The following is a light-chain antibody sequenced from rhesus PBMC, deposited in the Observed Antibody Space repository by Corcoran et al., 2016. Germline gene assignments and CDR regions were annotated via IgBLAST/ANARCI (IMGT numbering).Light chain of an antibody. CDR2: KAS. CDR3: QHGYGTPYS. J-gene: IGKJ2*01. CDR1: ENVNNS. Sequence: DIQMTQSPSSLSASVGDRVTITCRASENVNNSLNLYQQKPGKAPKLLIFKASTLQSGVPSRFSASGSGTDYTFTISSLQPEDVATYYCQHGYGTPYSFGQGTKVEIK. V-gene: IGKV1-74*01.